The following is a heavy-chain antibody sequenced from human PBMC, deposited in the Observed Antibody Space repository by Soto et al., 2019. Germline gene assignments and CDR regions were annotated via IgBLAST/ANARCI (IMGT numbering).Heavy chain of an antibody. J-gene: IGHJ5*02. CDR2: IYPGDSDT. D-gene: IGHD6-19*01. Sequence: PGESLKISCKGSGYSFTSYWIGWVRQMPGKGLEWMGIIYPGDSDTRYSPSFQGQVTISADKSISTAYLQWSSLKASDTAMYYCARWLPRSKSSGWFNNWFDPWGQGTLVTVSS. CDR3: ARWLPRSKSSGWFNNWFDP. V-gene: IGHV5-51*01. CDR1: GYSFTSYW.